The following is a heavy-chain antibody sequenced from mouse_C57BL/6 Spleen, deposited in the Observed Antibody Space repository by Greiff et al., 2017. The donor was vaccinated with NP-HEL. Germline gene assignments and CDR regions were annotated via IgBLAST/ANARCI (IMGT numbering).Heavy chain of an antibody. D-gene: IGHD4-1*01. J-gene: IGHJ2*01. CDR3: AKEDWDERGYYFDY. Sequence: QVQLKESGPGLVQPSQSLSITCTVSGFSLTSYGVHWVRQPPGKGLEWLGVIWSGGSTDYNAAFISRLSISKDNSKSQVFFKMNSLQADDTAIYYCAKEDWDERGYYFDYWGQGTTLTVSS. CDR1: GFSLTSYG. CDR2: IWSGGST. V-gene: IGHV2-4*01.